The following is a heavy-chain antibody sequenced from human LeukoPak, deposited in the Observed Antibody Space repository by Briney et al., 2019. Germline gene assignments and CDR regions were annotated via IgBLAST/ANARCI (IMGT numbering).Heavy chain of an antibody. V-gene: IGHV4-59*01. D-gene: IGHD4/OR15-4a*01. CDR2: IYYNGDT. CDR1: GDSITGYS. J-gene: IGHJ5*02. Sequence: SETLSLTCFVSGDSITGYSWSWIRQTPGKGLEWIGYIYYNGDTHYNPSLNSRLSISVDTPNNQFSLNLRSVTAADTAVYYCVRGPYGASISNWFDPWGQGLLVTVSS. CDR3: VRGPYGASISNWFDP.